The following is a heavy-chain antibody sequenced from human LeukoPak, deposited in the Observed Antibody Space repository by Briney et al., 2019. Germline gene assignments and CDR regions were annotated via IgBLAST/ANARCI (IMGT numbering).Heavy chain of an antibody. CDR2: IYTSGRT. CDR3: ARAYCSGGNCPNALAY. V-gene: IGHV4-4*07. D-gene: IGHD2-15*01. J-gene: IGHJ4*02. Sequence: SETLSLTCTVSGGSISSYYWSWIRQPAGKGLEWIGRIYTSGRTNYSPSLKSRVTMSVDTSKNQLSLKLSSATAADTAVYYCARAYCSGGNCPNALAYWGQGTLVTVSS. CDR1: GGSISSYY.